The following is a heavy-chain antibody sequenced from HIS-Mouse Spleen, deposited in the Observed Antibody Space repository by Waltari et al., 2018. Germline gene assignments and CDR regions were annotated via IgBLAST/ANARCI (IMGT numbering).Heavy chain of an antibody. CDR2: ISYDGSNK. V-gene: IGHV3-30*04. CDR1: ALPFGRYP. D-gene: IGHD6-13*01. CDR3: ARDSYSSSWYFDY. J-gene: IGHJ4*02. Sequence: QVQLLELGGGVLRPGRFLRFSWLPPALPFGRYPCRSVPQAPGKRLEWMAVISYDGSNKYYADSVKGRFTISRDNSKNTLYMQMNSLRAEDTAVYYCARDSYSSSWYFDYWGQGTLVTVSS.